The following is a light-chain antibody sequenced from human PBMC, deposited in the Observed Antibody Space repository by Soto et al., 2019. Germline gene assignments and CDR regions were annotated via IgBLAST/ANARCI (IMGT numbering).Light chain of an antibody. J-gene: IGKJ5*01. CDR1: QSVSSY. Sequence: EIVLTQSPATLSLSPGERATLSCRASQSVSSYLAWFQQKPGQVPRLLIYDAYNRAAGIPARFSGSGSGTDFTLTINTLEPEDFAVYYCLQRTDWPITFGQGTRLAIK. V-gene: IGKV3-11*01. CDR3: LQRTDWPIT. CDR2: DAY.